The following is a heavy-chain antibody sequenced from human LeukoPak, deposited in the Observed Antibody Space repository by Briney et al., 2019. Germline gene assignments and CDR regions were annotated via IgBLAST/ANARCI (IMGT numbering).Heavy chain of an antibody. CDR3: AREITLIRGLIITWFDP. V-gene: IGHV1-8*01. Sequence: ASVTVSCKSSGYIVTSYDIYWVRPATGQGLEWMGWMNPNSGNTGYAQKFQGRVTMTTNTSISTAYMELSSLRSEDTAVYYCAREITLIRGLIITWFDPWGPGTLVAVSS. J-gene: IGHJ5*02. CDR2: MNPNSGNT. CDR1: GYIVTSYD. D-gene: IGHD3-10*01.